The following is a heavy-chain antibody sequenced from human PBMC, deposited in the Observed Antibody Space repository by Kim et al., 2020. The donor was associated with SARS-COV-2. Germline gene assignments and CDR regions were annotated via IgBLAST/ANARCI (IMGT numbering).Heavy chain of an antibody. CDR2: IRSKAYGGTT. CDR1: GFTFGDYA. J-gene: IGHJ6*02. V-gene: IGHV3-49*04. D-gene: IGHD6-13*01. Sequence: GGSLRLSCTASGFTFGDYAMSWVRQAPGKGLEWVGFIRSKAYGGTTEYAASVKGRFTISRDDSKSIAYLQMNSLKTEDTAVYYCTRVLPGGSSSWQPYYYYYYGMDVWGQGTTVTVSS. CDR3: TRVLPGGSSSWQPYYYYYYGMDV.